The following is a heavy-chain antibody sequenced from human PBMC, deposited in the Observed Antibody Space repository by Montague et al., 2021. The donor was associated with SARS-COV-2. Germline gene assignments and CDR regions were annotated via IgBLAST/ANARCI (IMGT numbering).Heavy chain of an antibody. CDR3: AREDRGNWFDP. Sequence: SETLSLTCTVSGGSINSDGYYWSWIRQHPGKGLEWIGYIYYSGSTNYNPSLKTRVTISVDTSKNQFSLKLNSMTAADTAVYYCAREDRGNWFDPWGQGTLVIVSS. CDR2: IYYSGST. V-gene: IGHV4-61*08. J-gene: IGHJ5*02. D-gene: IGHD3-22*01. CDR1: GGSINSDGYY.